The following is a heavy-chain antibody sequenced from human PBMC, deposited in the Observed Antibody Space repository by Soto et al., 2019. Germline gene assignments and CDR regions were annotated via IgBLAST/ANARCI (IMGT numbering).Heavy chain of an antibody. V-gene: IGHV4-59*12. CDR3: ARGGDCSSTSCYSYYYYYGMDV. D-gene: IGHD2-2*02. Sequence: SETLSLTCRVSGGSIIRYYWSWIRQPPGKGLQWIGYSSYSGRTKFNPSLESRVTMSVDTSNYQCSLRLSSVTAADTAVYYCARGGDCSSTSCYSYYYYYGMDVWGQGTTVTVSS. J-gene: IGHJ6*02. CDR2: SSYSGRT. CDR1: GGSIIRYY.